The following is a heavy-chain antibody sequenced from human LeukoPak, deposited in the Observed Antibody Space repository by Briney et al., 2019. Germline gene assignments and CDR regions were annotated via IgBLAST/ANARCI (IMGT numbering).Heavy chain of an antibody. CDR2: INHSGTT. V-gene: IGHV4-34*01. CDR3: ARVVRGAVTSNYFDP. J-gene: IGHJ5*02. D-gene: IGHD4-17*01. CDR1: GGSFSGYY. Sequence: SETLSLTCVVYGGSFSGYYRSWIRQPPGKGLEWIGEINHSGTTDYNPSLKSRVTMSVDTSKNEFSLKLTSVTAADTAMYYCARVVRGAVTSNYFDPWGQGTLVTVSS.